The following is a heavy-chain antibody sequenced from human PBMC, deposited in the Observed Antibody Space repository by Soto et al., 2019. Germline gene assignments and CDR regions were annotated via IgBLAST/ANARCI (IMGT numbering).Heavy chain of an antibody. Sequence: QLQLQESGPGLVKPSETLSLTCTVSSASISSSSYTWGWIRQPPAKGLEWIGSIYYSGTTYYNPSLNSRVPVSVDTSKNQFSLKVTSVTAADTAVYYCARLHGYCISSSCHGHYAMDVWGQGTTVTVSS. CDR3: ARLHGYCISSSCHGHYAMDV. D-gene: IGHD2-2*01. CDR1: SASISSSSYT. V-gene: IGHV4-39*01. CDR2: IYYSGTT. J-gene: IGHJ6*02.